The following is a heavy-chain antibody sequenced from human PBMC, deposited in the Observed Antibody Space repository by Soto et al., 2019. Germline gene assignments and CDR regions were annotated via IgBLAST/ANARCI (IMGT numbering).Heavy chain of an antibody. V-gene: IGHV3-30-3*01. CDR2: ISYDGTIT. CDR1: GVTISNYG. J-gene: IGHJ6*02. Sequence: PGGSLRLSCAASGVTISNYGMHWVRQAPGKGLEWVAVISYDGTITYYADSVKGRFTISRDNSKNTLYLQMNSLRTEDTAVYYCATTRVGPCSSSICFSGIFDGMDVWGQGTTVTV. CDR3: ATTRVGPCSSSICFSGIFDGMDV. D-gene: IGHD2-2*01.